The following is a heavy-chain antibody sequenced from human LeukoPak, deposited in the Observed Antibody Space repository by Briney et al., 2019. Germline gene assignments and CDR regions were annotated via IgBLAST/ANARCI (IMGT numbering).Heavy chain of an antibody. Sequence: GGSLRLSCAASGFTFSSYEMNWVRQAPGKGLEWVSSISSSSSYIYYADSVKGRFTISRDNAKNSLYLQMNSLRAEDTAVYYCARDALFDYGDYVDYWGQGTLVTVSS. CDR1: GFTFSSYE. V-gene: IGHV3-21*01. D-gene: IGHD4-17*01. J-gene: IGHJ4*02. CDR3: ARDALFDYGDYVDY. CDR2: ISSSSSYI.